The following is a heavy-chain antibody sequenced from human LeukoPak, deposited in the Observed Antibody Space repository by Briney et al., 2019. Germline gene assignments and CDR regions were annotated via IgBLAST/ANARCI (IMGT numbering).Heavy chain of an antibody. V-gene: IGHV1-69*13. D-gene: IGHD3-3*01. CDR2: IIPIFGTA. Sequence: GASVTVSFTASGGTFSIYAISWVRQAPGQGLEWMGGIIPIFGTANYAQKFQGRVTITADESTSTAYMELSSLRSEGTAVYYCARGPPLEVPSWYYGMDVWGQGTTVTVSS. CDR1: GGTFSIYA. J-gene: IGHJ6*02. CDR3: ARGPPLEVPSWYYGMDV.